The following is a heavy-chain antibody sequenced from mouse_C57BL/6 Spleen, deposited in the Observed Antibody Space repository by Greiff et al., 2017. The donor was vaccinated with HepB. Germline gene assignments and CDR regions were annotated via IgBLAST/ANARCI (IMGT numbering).Heavy chain of an antibody. CDR2: IWTGGGT. CDR3: ARYYYGSSYLYYFDY. CDR1: GFSLTSYA. J-gene: IGHJ2*01. V-gene: IGHV2-9-1*01. D-gene: IGHD1-1*01. Sequence: VHLVESGPGLVAPSQSLSITCTVSGFSLTSYAISWVRQPPGKGLEWLGVIWTGGGTNYNSALKSRLSISKDNSKSQVFLKMNSLQTDDTARYYCARYYYGSSYLYYFDYWGQGTTLTVSS.